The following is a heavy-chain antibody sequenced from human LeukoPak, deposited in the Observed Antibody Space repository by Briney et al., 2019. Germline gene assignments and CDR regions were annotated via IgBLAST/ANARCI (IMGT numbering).Heavy chain of an antibody. D-gene: IGHD3-3*01. CDR1: GGSISSYY. CDR2: IYTSGST. J-gene: IGHJ5*02. Sequence: SETLSLTCTVSGGSISSYYWSWIRQPAGKGLEWIGRIYTSGSTNYNPSLKSRVTMSVDTSKNQFSLKLSSVTAADTAVYYCARDEGLTIFGVVPRDSWFDPWGQGTLVTVSS. V-gene: IGHV4-4*07. CDR3: ARDEGLTIFGVVPRDSWFDP.